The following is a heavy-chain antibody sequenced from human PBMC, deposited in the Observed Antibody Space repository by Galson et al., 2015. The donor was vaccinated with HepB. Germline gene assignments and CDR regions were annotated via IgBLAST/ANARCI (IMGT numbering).Heavy chain of an antibody. J-gene: IGHJ4*02. CDR2: IKEDGSEK. D-gene: IGHD2-15*01. Sequence: SLRLSCAASGFTFSSYWMSWVRQAPGKGLEWVANIKEDGSEKYYVDSVKGRFTISRDNAKNSLYLQMNSLRAEDTAVYYCAREAAGVVVAATPGIDYWGQGTLVTVSS. CDR3: AREAAGVVVAATPGIDY. V-gene: IGHV3-7*03. CDR1: GFTFSSYW.